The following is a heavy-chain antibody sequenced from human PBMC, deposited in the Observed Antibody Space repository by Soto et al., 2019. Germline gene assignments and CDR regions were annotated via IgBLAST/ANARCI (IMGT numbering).Heavy chain of an antibody. D-gene: IGHD6-19*01. Sequence: EVQLLESGGGLVQPGGSLRLSCAASGFTFSSYAMSWVRQAPGKGPEWVSAISGSGGSTYYADSVKGRFTISRDNSKNTLYLQMNSLRAEDTAVYYCAKYSSGWYYPFDYWGQGTLVTVSS. CDR1: GFTFSSYA. J-gene: IGHJ4*02. CDR3: AKYSSGWYYPFDY. CDR2: ISGSGGST. V-gene: IGHV3-23*01.